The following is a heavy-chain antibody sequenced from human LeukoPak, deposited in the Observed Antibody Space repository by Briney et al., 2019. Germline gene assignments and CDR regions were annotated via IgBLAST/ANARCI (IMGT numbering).Heavy chain of an antibody. D-gene: IGHD4-23*01. J-gene: IGHJ4*02. CDR2: IIPIFGTA. Sequence: ASVKVSCKASGGTFSSYAISWVRQAPGQGLEWMGGIIPIFGTANYAQKFQGRVTITADKSTSTAYMELSSLRSEDTAVYYCARAHGGIPEFDYWGQGTLVTVSS. CDR1: GGTFSSYA. CDR3: ARAHGGIPEFDY. V-gene: IGHV1-69*06.